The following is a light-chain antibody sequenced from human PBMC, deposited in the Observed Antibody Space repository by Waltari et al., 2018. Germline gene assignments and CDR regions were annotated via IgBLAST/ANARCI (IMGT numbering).Light chain of an antibody. CDR2: AAS. Sequence: DIVWTQSPGTLSVSPGERATLSCRASQGVGGNYVAWYQQKPGQAPRLLIYAASTRATGIPDRFSAAGSGTDFTLTISRLEPEDFAVYHCQHYGRSVTFGPGTKVNI. CDR3: QHYGRSVT. V-gene: IGKV3-20*01. CDR1: QGVGGNY. J-gene: IGKJ3*01.